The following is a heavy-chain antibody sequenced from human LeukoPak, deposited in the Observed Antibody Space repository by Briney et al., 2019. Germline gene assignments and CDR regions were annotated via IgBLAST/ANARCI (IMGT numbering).Heavy chain of an antibody. CDR2: IQHGGSGQ. J-gene: IGHJ3*02. V-gene: IGHV3-30*02. CDR1: GFMFSSYG. Sequence: GGSLRLSCTASGFMFSSYGMHWVRQAPGKGLDWMAYIQHGGSGQFYADSVKGRFTISRDNSKNTVYLQMNSLRVEDTALYYCAKFDTVMVNHDAFDIWGLGTMVTVSS. D-gene: IGHD5-18*01. CDR3: AKFDTVMVNHDAFDI.